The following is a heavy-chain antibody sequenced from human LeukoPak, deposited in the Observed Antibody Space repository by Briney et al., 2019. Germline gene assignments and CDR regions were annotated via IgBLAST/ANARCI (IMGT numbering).Heavy chain of an antibody. J-gene: IGHJ6*02. Sequence: PGGSLRLSCAASGFTVSSNYMSWVRQAPGKGLEWVSVIYSGGSTYYADSVKGRFTISRDNSKNTLYLQMNSLRAEDTAVYYCARDRSSNWYRDYYYGMGVWGQGTTVTVSS. CDR1: GFTVSSNY. D-gene: IGHD6-13*01. CDR2: IYSGGST. V-gene: IGHV3-53*01. CDR3: ARDRSSNWYRDYYYGMGV.